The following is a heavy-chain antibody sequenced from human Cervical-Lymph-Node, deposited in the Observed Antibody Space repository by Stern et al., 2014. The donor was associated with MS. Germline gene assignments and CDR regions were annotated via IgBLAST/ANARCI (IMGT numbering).Heavy chain of an antibody. CDR1: GFTFSDHY. CDR3: GVWSGYYSDDFDI. Sequence: VQLVHSGGGLVQPGGSLRLPCTASGFTFSDHYMDWFRQAPGKGLEWVVRTSNKANSYTTEYVASVKGRFTISRDDSKNSLFLQMNSLKTEDTAVYYCGVWSGYYSDDFDIWGQGTMVTVSS. CDR2: TSNKANSYTT. V-gene: IGHV3-72*01. D-gene: IGHD3-3*01. J-gene: IGHJ3*02.